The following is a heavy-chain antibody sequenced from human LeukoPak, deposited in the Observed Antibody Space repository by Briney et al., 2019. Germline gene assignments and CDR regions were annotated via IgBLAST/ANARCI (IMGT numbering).Heavy chain of an antibody. CDR3: ARMGVSREADIVVVPAAMRVLVWFDP. D-gene: IGHD2-2*01. CDR2: INPNSGGT. J-gene: IGHJ5*02. Sequence: GASVKVSCKASGYTFTGYYMHWVRQAPGQGLEWMGWINPNSGGTNYAQKFQGRVTMTRDTSISTAYMELSRLRSDDTAVYYCARMGVSREADIVVVPAAMRVLVWFDPWGQGTLVTVSS. V-gene: IGHV1-2*02. CDR1: GYTFTGYY.